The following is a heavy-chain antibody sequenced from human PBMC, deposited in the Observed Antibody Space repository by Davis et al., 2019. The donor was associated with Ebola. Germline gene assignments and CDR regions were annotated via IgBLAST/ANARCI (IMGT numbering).Heavy chain of an antibody. CDR3: ARDKGDSSSLYYYYYYGMDV. V-gene: IGHV3-33*01. CDR2: IWYDGSNK. J-gene: IGHJ6*02. CDR1: GFTFSSYG. D-gene: IGHD6-6*01. Sequence: GGSLRLSCAASGFTFSSYGMHWVRQAPGKGLEWVAVIWYDGSNKYYADSVKGRFTISRDNSKNTLYLQMNSLRAEDTAVYYCARDKGDSSSLYYYYYYGMDVWGQGTTVTVSS.